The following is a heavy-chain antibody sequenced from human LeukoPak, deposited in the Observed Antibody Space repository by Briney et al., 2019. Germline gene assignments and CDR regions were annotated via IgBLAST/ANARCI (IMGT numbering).Heavy chain of an antibody. CDR1: GFTFSDYY. V-gene: IGHV3-11*04. D-gene: IGHD6-13*01. CDR2: ISSSGSTI. CDR3: ARVSSSWHYFDY. Sequence: GGSLRLSCAASGFTFSDYYMSWIRQAPGKGLEWVSYISSSGSTIYYADSVKGRFTISRDNAKNSLYLQMDSLRAEDTAVYYCARVSSSWHYFDYWGQGTLVTVSS. J-gene: IGHJ4*02.